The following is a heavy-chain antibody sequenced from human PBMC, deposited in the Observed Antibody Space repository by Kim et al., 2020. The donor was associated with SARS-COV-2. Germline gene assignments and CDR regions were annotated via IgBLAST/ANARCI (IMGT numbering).Heavy chain of an antibody. CDR3: ARTSIAARPPLYYYYYGMDV. CDR2: ISSSGSTI. CDR1: GFTFSSYE. J-gene: IGHJ6*02. D-gene: IGHD6-6*01. Sequence: GGSLRLSCAASGFTFSSYEMNWVRQAPGKGLEWVSYISSSGSTIYYADSVKGRFTISRDNAKNSLYLQMNSLRAEDTAVYYCARTSIAARPPLYYYYYGMDVWGQGTTVTVSS. V-gene: IGHV3-48*03.